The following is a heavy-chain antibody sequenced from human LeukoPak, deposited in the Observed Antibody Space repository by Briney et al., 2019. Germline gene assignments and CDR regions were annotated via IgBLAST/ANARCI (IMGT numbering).Heavy chain of an antibody. CDR3: ARVAIFGVVIGYYYYMDV. V-gene: IGHV1-69*15. CDR1: GGTFSSYA. D-gene: IGHD3-3*01. Sequence: GSSVKVSCKASGGTFSSYAISWVRQAPGQGLEWMGRIIPIFGTANYAQKFQGRVTITADESTSTAYMELSSLRSEDTAVYYCARVAIFGVVIGYYYYMDVWGKGTTVTVSS. J-gene: IGHJ6*03. CDR2: IIPIFGTA.